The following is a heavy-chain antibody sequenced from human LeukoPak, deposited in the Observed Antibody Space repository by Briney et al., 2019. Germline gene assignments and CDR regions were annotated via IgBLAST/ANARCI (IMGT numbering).Heavy chain of an antibody. V-gene: IGHV4-31*03. Sequence: SQTLSLTCTVSGGSISSGGYYWSWIRQHPGKGLEWIGYIYYSGSTYYNPSLKSRVAISVDKSENHISLKLTSVTAADTAVYYCAREGGPYRPLDYSGQGTLVTVAS. CDR3: AREGGPYRPLDY. J-gene: IGHJ4*02. CDR2: IYYSGST. CDR1: GGSISSGGYY.